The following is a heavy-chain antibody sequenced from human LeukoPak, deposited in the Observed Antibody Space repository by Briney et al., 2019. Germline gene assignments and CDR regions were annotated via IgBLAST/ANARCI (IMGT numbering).Heavy chain of an antibody. Sequence: PSQTLSLTCTVSGGSISSGDYYWSWIRQPPGKGLEWIGYIYYSGNTYYNPSLKSRVTISVDTSKNQFSLKLSSVTAADTAVYYCARVMSYPNWFDPWGQGTLVTVSS. V-gene: IGHV4-30-4*01. CDR2: IYYSGNT. CDR3: ARVMSYPNWFDP. D-gene: IGHD3-16*02. J-gene: IGHJ5*02. CDR1: GGSISSGDYY.